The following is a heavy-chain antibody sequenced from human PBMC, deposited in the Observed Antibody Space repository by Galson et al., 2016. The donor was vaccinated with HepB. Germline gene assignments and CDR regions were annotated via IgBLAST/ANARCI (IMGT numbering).Heavy chain of an antibody. Sequence: SLRLSCAASGFTFRNYAMSWVRQAPGKGLEWVASISGSGGDTYIADSVEGRFTISRDNSKNTVYLQMNSLRAEDTAVYYCAKYRDHSSGYYPLDYWGQGTLVTVSS. J-gene: IGHJ4*02. V-gene: IGHV3-23*01. CDR3: AKYRDHSSGYYPLDY. CDR2: ISGSGGDT. CDR1: GFTFRNYA. D-gene: IGHD3-22*01.